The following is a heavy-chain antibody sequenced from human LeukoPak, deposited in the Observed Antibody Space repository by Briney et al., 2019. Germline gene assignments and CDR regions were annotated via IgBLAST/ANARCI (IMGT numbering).Heavy chain of an antibody. Sequence: PGGSLRLSCTASGFTFGDYAMSWVRQAPGKGREWVGFIRSKAYGGTTEYAASVKGRFTISRDDSKSIAYLQMNSLKTEDTAVYYCTRGGPYSSSWYYFDYWGQGTLVTVSS. CDR3: TRGGPYSSSWYYFDY. V-gene: IGHV3-49*04. D-gene: IGHD6-13*01. J-gene: IGHJ4*02. CDR1: GFTFGDYA. CDR2: IRSKAYGGTT.